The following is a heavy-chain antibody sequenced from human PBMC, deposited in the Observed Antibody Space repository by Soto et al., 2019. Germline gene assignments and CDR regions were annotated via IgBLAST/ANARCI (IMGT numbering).Heavy chain of an antibody. J-gene: IGHJ6*03. CDR3: ARALGPYRGYQSSDSYYSDNMDV. CDR1: GGTFSSYT. Sequence: QVQLVQSGAEVKKPGSSVKVSCKASGGTFSSYTISWVRQAPGQGLEWMGRIIPILGIANYAQKFQGRVTITAEKSTSAADIELSSLRSQDTAVYVYARALGPYRGYQSSDSYYSDNMDVWGEGTTVTVSS. D-gene: IGHD5-12*01. CDR2: IIPILGIA. V-gene: IGHV1-69*02.